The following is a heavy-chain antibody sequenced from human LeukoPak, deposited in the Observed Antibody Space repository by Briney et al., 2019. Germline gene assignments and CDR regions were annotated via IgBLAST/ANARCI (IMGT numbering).Heavy chain of an antibody. J-gene: IGHJ6*03. CDR3: AREGRYCGGGRCSYMDV. D-gene: IGHD2-15*01. CDR1: GASVSGSAYY. V-gene: IGHV4-39*07. CDR2: IYYSGST. Sequence: SETLSLTCTVSGASVSGSAYYWGWIRQPPGKGLEWIGNIYYSGSTYYNESLESRVTISVDTSKNQFSLKLSSVTAADTAVYYCAREGRYCGGGRCSYMDVWGKGTTVTVSS.